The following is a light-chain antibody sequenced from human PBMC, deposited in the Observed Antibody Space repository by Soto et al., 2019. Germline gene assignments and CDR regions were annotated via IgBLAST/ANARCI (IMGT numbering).Light chain of an antibody. V-gene: IGLV3-1*01. CDR2: QDS. Sequence: SYELTQPPSVSVSPGQTASITCSGDKLGDKYACWYQQKPGQSPVLVIYQDSKRPSGIPERFSGSNSGNTATLTISGTQAMDEADYYCQAWDSSTNYVFGTGTKPPS. CDR3: QAWDSSTNYV. CDR1: KLGDKY. J-gene: IGLJ1*01.